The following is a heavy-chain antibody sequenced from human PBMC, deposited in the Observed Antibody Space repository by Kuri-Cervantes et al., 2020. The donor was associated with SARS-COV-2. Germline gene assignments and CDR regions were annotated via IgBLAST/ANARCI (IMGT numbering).Heavy chain of an antibody. V-gene: IGHV1-2*04. CDR1: GYTFTGYY. J-gene: IGHJ3*02. CDR2: INPNSGGT. Sequence: AALKVSCKASGYTFTGYYMHWVRQAPGQGLEWMGWINPNSGGTNYAQKFQGWVTMTRDTSISTVYMELSRLRSDDTAVYYRARSTPFRRLVVTSQGGDFDIWGQGTMVTVSS. D-gene: IGHD3-22*01. CDR3: ARSTPFRRLVVTSQGGDFDI.